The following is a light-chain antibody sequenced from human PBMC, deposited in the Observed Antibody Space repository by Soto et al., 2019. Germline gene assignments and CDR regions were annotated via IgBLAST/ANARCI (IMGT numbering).Light chain of an antibody. V-gene: IGLV1-40*01. J-gene: IGLJ2*01. CDR2: GIS. Sequence: QSVLTQPPSVSGAPGQRVTISCTGSSSNIGTGYDVHWYQQLPGTAPKLLIYGISNRPSGVPDRFSGSKSGTSASLAITGLQAEDEADYCCQYYDSNLRFVFGGGTKLTVL. CDR3: QYYDSNLRFV. CDR1: SSNIGTGYD.